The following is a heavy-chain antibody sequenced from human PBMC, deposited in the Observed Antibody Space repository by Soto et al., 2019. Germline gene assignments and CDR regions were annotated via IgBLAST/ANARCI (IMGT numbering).Heavy chain of an antibody. CDR2: IIPIFGTA. J-gene: IGHJ6*02. V-gene: IGHV1-69*01. CDR1: GGTFSSYA. D-gene: IGHD3-22*01. Sequence: QVQLVQSGAEVKKPGSSVKVSCKASGGTFSSYAISWVRQAPGQGLEWMGGIIPIFGTANYAQKFQGRVTITADESTSSAYMELSSLRSEETAVYCCASGHTYYYDSSGYPFGMDVWGQGTTVTVSS. CDR3: ASGHTYYYDSSGYPFGMDV.